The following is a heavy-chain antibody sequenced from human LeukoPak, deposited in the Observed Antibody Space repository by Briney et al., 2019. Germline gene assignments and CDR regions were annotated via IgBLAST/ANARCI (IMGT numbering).Heavy chain of an antibody. J-gene: IGHJ4*02. Sequence: GGSLRLSCAASGFTFSSYSMNWVRQAPGKGLEWVSSISSRSSYIYYADSVKGRFTISRDNAKNSLHLQMNSLRAEDTAVYYCTRVVVYYDSSGYSYYFDYWGQGTLVTVSS. CDR2: ISSRSSYI. V-gene: IGHV3-21*01. CDR1: GFTFSSYS. D-gene: IGHD3-22*01. CDR3: TRVVVYYDSSGYSYYFDY.